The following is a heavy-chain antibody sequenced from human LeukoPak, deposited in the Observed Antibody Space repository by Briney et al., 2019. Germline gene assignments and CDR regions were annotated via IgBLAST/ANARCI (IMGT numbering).Heavy chain of an antibody. Sequence: GGSLRLSCAASGFTFSSYAMHWVRQAPGKGLDSVSAITASGGNTYYANSVKGRFTISRDNSNNTLYLQMGSLRTEDMAVYYCARQSDSSGHYSLDYWGQGILATVSS. CDR2: ITASGGNT. CDR1: GFTFSSYA. V-gene: IGHV3-64*01. CDR3: ARQSDSSGHYSLDY. D-gene: IGHD3-22*01. J-gene: IGHJ4*02.